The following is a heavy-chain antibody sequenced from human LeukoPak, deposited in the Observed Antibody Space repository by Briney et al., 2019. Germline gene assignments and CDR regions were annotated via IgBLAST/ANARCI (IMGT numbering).Heavy chain of an antibody. CDR2: IKQNGSEK. J-gene: IGHJ4*02. D-gene: IGHD2-15*01. V-gene: IGHV3-7*03. Sequence: GGSLRLSCAASGFTFSSYWMSWVRQAPGKGLEWVANIKQNGSEKYYVDSVKGRFTISRDNAKNSLYLQMNSLRAEDTAVYYCASVLLRRYYFDYWGQGTLVTVSS. CDR1: GFTFSSYW. CDR3: ASVLLRRYYFDY.